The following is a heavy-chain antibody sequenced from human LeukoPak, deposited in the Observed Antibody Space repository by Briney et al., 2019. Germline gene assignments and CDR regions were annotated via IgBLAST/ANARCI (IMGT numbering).Heavy chain of an antibody. D-gene: IGHD5-18*01. CDR3: ARDRWYSYGYYYYGMDV. J-gene: IGHJ6*02. CDR1: GFTFSSYW. V-gene: IGHV3-74*01. Sequence: PGGSLRLSCAASGFTFSSYWMHWVRQAPGKGLGWVSRTNSDGSSTSYADSVKGRFTISRDNAKNTLYLQMNSLRAEDTAVYYCARDRWYSYGYYYYGMDVWGQGTTVTVSS. CDR2: TNSDGSST.